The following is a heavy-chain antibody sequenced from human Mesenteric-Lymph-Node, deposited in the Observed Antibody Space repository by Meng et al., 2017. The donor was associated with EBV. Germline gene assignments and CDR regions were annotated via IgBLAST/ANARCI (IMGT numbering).Heavy chain of an antibody. CDR3: ARVRDYGDYEFDP. Sequence: QVQLVQSGAAVKTPGSSVKVSCKASGGAFSSYVISWLRQAPGQGLEWMGGIIPIFHTANYAQTFQGRVTITADESTSTAYMELSSLRSEDTAVYFCARVRDYGDYEFDPWGQGTLVTVSS. V-gene: IGHV1-69*01. CDR2: IIPIFHTA. J-gene: IGHJ5*02. CDR1: GGAFSSYV. D-gene: IGHD4-17*01.